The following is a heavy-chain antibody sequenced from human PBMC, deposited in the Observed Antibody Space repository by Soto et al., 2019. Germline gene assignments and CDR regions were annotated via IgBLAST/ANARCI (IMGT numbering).Heavy chain of an antibody. J-gene: IGHJ4*02. CDR1: GGSISSSSYY. CDR3: ARQWERYYYDSSEFDY. V-gene: IGHV4-39*01. Sequence: SETLSLTCTVSGGSISSSSYYWGWIRQPPGKGLEWIGSIYYSGSTYYNPSLKSRATISVDTSKNQFSLKLSSVTAADTAVYYWARQWERYYYDSSEFDYWGQGTLVTVSS. D-gene: IGHD3-22*01. CDR2: IYYSGST.